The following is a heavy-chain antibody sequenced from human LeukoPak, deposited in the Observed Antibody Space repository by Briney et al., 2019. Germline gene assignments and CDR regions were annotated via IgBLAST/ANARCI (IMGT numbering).Heavy chain of an antibody. D-gene: IGHD5-24*01. V-gene: IGHV3-48*01. CDR1: GFTFSSYS. CDR2: ISSSSSTI. CDR3: AREGGGYNNRGFDY. Sequence: SWGSLRLSCAASGFTFSSYSMNWVRQAPGKGLEWVSYISSSSSTIYYADSVKGRFTISRDNAKNSLYLQMNSLRAEDTAVYYCAREGGGYNNRGFDYWGQGTLVTVSS. J-gene: IGHJ4*02.